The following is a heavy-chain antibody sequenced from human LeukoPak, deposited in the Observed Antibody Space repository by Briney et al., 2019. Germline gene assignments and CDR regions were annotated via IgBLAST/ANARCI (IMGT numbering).Heavy chain of an antibody. CDR3: ARAIPGLYYFDQ. D-gene: IGHD2-2*02. Sequence: SETLSLTCTVSGDSINSGGYYWSWIRQPAGKGLEWIGHIYSSGSTNYNPSLKSRVTMSVGTSKNQFSLNLTSVTAADTAVYYCARAIPGLYYFDQWGQGTPVTVSS. V-gene: IGHV4-61*10. J-gene: IGHJ4*02. CDR1: GDSINSGGYY. CDR2: IYSSGST.